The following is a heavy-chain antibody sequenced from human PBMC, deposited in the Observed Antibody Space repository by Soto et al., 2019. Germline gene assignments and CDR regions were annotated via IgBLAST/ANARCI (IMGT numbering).Heavy chain of an antibody. Sequence: SVKVSCKASGGTFSSYAISWVRQAPGQGLEWMGGIIPIFGTANYAQKFQGRVTITADESTSTAYMELSSLRSEDTAVYYCARVKLEDSSGYYHFDYWGQGTLVTVSS. J-gene: IGHJ4*02. CDR2: IIPIFGTA. CDR3: ARVKLEDSSGYYHFDY. CDR1: GGTFSSYA. D-gene: IGHD3-22*01. V-gene: IGHV1-69*13.